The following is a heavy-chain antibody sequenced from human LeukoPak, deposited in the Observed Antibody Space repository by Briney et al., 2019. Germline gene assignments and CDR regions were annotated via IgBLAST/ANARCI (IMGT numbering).Heavy chain of an antibody. J-gene: IGHJ4*02. V-gene: IGHV3-48*01. CDR2: TSSSSSTI. CDR3: TTGLRYFDWPYLDY. Sequence: GGSLRLSCAASGFTFSSYSMNWVRQAPGKGLEWVSYTSSSSSTIYYADSVKGRFTISRDNAKNSLYLQMNSLKTEDTAVYYCTTGLRYFDWPYLDYWGQGTLVTVSS. D-gene: IGHD3-9*01. CDR1: GFTFSSYS.